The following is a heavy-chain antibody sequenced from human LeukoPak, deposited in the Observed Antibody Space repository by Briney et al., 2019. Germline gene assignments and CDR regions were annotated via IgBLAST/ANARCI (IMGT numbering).Heavy chain of an antibody. J-gene: IGHJ4*02. D-gene: IGHD3-16*01. CDR1: GFSFDDYA. CDR3: AKGGYDPDYYFDY. V-gene: IGHV3-43D*03. CDR2: ISWEGGST. Sequence: TGGSLRLSCAASGFSFDDYAMHWVRQAPGKGLEWVSLISWEGGSTYYADSVKGRFTISRDNSKNSLYLQMNSLRAEDTALYYCAKGGYDPDYYFDYWGQGTLVTVSS.